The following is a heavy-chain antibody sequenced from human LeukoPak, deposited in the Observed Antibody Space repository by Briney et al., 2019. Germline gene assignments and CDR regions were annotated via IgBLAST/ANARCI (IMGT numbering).Heavy chain of an antibody. CDR2: IRSKANSYAT. V-gene: IGHV3-73*01. D-gene: IGHD6-19*01. CDR3: TRQPYDSSGWYFRETNDY. Sequence: PGGSLRLSCAASGFTFSGSAMHWVRQASGKGLEWVGRIRSKANSYATAYAASVKGRFTISRDDSKNTAYLQMNSLKTEDTAVYYCTRQPYDSSGWYFRETNDYWGQGTLVTVSS. CDR1: GFTFSGSA. J-gene: IGHJ4*02.